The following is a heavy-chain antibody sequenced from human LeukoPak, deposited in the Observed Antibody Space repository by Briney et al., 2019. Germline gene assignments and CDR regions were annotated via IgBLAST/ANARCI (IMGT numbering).Heavy chain of an antibody. J-gene: IGHJ4*02. CDR1: GFTFSSYS. CDR3: ARDAVAMGFDY. V-gene: IGHV3-21*01. Sequence: GGSLRLSCAASGFTFSSYSMNWVRQAPGKGLEWVSSISSSSSYIYYADSVKGRLTISRDNAKNSLYLQMNSLRAEDTAVYYCARDAVAMGFDYWGQGTLVTVSS. CDR2: ISSSSSYI. D-gene: IGHD5-18*01.